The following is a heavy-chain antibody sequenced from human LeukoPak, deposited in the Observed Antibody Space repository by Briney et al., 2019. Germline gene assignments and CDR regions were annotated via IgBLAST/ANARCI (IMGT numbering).Heavy chain of an antibody. J-gene: IGHJ6*02. CDR3: AKDVVANYCAYSGMDV. V-gene: IGHV3-30*18. CDR1: GFNFSTHG. Sequence: GGSLRLSCSASGFNFSTHGMHWVRQAPGKGLEWVAVTSFDETYKFYSDSLKGRFSISRDNSKNTLYLQMNSLNVEDTAIYFCAKDVVANYCAYSGMDVWGQGTTVTVSS. CDR2: TSFDETYK. D-gene: IGHD2-15*01.